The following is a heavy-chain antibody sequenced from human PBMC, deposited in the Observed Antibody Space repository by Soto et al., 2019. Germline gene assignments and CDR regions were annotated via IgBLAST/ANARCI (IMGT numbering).Heavy chain of an antibody. Sequence: QVQLVESGGGVVQPGRSLRLSCAASGFTFSSYAMHWVRQAPGKGLEWVAVISYDGSNKYYADSVKARFTISRDNSKNTLYLQMNSLRAEDTAVYYCARDLDAGSGWYTDYYYGMDVWGQGTTVTVSS. D-gene: IGHD6-19*01. J-gene: IGHJ6*02. CDR1: GFTFSSYA. CDR3: ARDLDAGSGWYTDYYYGMDV. V-gene: IGHV3-30-3*01. CDR2: ISYDGSNK.